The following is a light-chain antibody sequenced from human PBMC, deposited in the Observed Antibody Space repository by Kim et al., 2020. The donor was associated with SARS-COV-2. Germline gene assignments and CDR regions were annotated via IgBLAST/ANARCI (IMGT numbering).Light chain of an antibody. CDR2: EAS. V-gene: IGKV1-5*03. CDR3: QQYHTHSYT. Sequence: DTQMTQSPSTLSASVGDRVTITCRASQNIFGWLAWYQQQPGKAPELMIYEASTLESGVPSRFSGSGSGTEFTLTISSLQPEDFATYYCQQYHTHSYTFGQGTKLEI. J-gene: IGKJ2*01. CDR1: QNIFGW.